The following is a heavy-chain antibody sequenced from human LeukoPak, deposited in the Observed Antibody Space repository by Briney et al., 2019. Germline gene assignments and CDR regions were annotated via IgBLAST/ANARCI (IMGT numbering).Heavy chain of an antibody. CDR2: IYNSGSS. Sequence: SETLSLTCTVSGGSISSGTYYWSWIRQPAGKGLEWIGRIYNSGSSRYNPSLKSRVTISVDTSKNQFSLKLSSVTAADTAVYYRARDGRLYSSGWSHFDYWGQGTLVTVSS. D-gene: IGHD6-19*01. V-gene: IGHV4-61*02. J-gene: IGHJ4*02. CDR3: ARDGRLYSSGWSHFDY. CDR1: GGSISSGTYY.